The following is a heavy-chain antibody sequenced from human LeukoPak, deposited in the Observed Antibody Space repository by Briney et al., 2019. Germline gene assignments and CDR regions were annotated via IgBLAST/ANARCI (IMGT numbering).Heavy chain of an antibody. CDR3: ARGFLPAGDY. Sequence: SETLSLTCTVPGGSISSGGYYWSWIRQPPGKGLEWIGYIYHSGSTYYNPSLKSRVTISVDRSKNQFSLKLSSVTAADTAVYYCARGFLPAGDYWGQGTLVTVSS. J-gene: IGHJ4*02. CDR1: GGSISSGGYY. V-gene: IGHV4-30-2*01. D-gene: IGHD2-2*01. CDR2: IYHSGST.